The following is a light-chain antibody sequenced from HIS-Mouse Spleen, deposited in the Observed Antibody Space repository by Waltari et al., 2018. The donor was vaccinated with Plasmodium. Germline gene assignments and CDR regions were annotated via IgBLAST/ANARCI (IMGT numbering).Light chain of an antibody. Sequence: EIGMTQAPATLAVAPGERATPSCRGSQSVSSNLAWYQQKPGQAPRLLIYGASTRATGIPARFSGSGSGTEFTLTISSLQSEDFAVYYCQQYNNWSFTFGPGTKVDIK. CDR2: GAS. CDR3: QQYNNWSFT. V-gene: IGKV3-15*01. CDR1: QSVSSN. J-gene: IGKJ3*01.